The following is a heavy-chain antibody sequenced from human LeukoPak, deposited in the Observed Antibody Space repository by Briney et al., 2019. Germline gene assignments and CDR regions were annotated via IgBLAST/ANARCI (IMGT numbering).Heavy chain of an antibody. CDR2: INHSGST. J-gene: IGHJ4*02. CDR3: ARAVDIVATNNPYYFDY. Sequence: SETLSLTCAAYGGSFSGYYWSWIRQPPGKGLEWIGEINHSGSTNYNPSLKSRVTISVDTSKNQFSLKLSSVTAADTAVYYCARAVDIVATNNPYYFDYWGQGTLVTVSS. CDR1: GGSFSGYY. V-gene: IGHV4-34*01. D-gene: IGHD5-12*01.